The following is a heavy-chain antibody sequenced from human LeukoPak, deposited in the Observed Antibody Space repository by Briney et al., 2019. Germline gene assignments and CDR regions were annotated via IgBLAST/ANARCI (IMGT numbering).Heavy chain of an antibody. CDR1: GFTFSSYS. CDR2: ISSSSSTI. D-gene: IGHD1-1*01. Sequence: PGGSLRLSCAASGFTFSSYSMNWVRQAPGKGLEWVSYISSSSSTIYYADSVKGRFTISRDNAKNSLYLQMNSLRAEDTAVYYCAILPRFRSTGGPWGQGTLVTVSS. CDR3: AILPRFRSTGGP. V-gene: IGHV3-48*01. J-gene: IGHJ5*02.